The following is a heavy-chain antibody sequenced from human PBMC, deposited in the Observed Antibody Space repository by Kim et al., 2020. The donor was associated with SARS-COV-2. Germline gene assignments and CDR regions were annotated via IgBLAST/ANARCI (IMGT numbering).Heavy chain of an antibody. J-gene: IGHJ4*02. Sequence: GGSLRLSCAASGFTFSSYDMHWVRQATGKGLEWVSAIGTAGDTYYPGSVKGRFTISRENAKNSLYLQMNSLRAGDTAVYYCARGIKYGDYLYYFDYWGQGTLVTVSS. CDR1: GFTFSSYD. CDR3: ARGIKYGDYLYYFDY. D-gene: IGHD4-17*01. V-gene: IGHV3-13*01. CDR2: IGTAGDT.